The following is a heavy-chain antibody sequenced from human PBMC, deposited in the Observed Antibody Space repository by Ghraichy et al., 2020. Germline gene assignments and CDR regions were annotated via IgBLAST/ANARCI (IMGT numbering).Heavy chain of an antibody. Sequence: GGSLRLSCVASGFSFDHHNMNWVRQAPGRGLESLSSISSSSVYIYYADSVKGRFTISRDNAKNSLYLQMTDLRAEDTAVYYCASLQNVGLGADNPSGGLDVWGQGATVTVSS. V-gene: IGHV3-21*01. CDR1: GFSFDHHN. CDR2: ISSSSVYI. J-gene: IGHJ6*02. D-gene: IGHD3-10*01. CDR3: ASLQNVGLGADNPSGGLDV.